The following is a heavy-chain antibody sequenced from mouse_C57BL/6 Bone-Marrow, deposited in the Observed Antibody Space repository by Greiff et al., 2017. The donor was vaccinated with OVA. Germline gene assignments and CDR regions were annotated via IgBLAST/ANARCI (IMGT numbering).Heavy chain of an antibody. CDR2: INPSTGGT. J-gene: IGHJ2*01. CDR1: GYSFTGYY. Sequence: VQLQQSGPELVKPGASVKISCKASGYSFTGYYMNWVKQSPEKSLEWIGEINPSTGGTTYNQKFKAKATLTVDKSSSTAYMQLKSLTSEDSAVYYCARRFLYYFDYWGQGTTLTVSS. V-gene: IGHV1-42*01. CDR3: ARRFLYYFDY.